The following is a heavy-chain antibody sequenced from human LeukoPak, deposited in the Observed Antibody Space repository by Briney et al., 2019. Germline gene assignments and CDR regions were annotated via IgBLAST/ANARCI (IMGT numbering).Heavy chain of an antibody. V-gene: IGHV4-39*01. J-gene: IGHJ4*02. Sequence: NPSETLSLTCTVSGGSVSSGTFYWGWIRQPPGKGLEWIGSFYDTGNTYYNPSLKSRVTVSVDTSRNQFSLNLNSVTAADTAVYYCAREVPAALSGGFDYWGKGTLVTVSS. D-gene: IGHD2-2*01. CDR3: AREVPAALSGGFDY. CDR1: GGSVSSGTFY. CDR2: FYDTGNT.